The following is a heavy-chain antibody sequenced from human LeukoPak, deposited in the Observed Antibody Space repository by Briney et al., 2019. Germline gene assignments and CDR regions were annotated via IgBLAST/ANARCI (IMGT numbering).Heavy chain of an antibody. J-gene: IGHJ4*02. V-gene: IGHV4-59*08. D-gene: IGHD6-25*01. CDR3: ARQPAADPHTRYFFDY. CDR1: GGSISSYY. CDR2: VYATGTT. Sequence: KPSETLSLTCTVSGGSISSYYWSWIRQPPGKGLEWIGFVYATGTTNYNPSLKSRLSISVDSSKNQFSLNLSSVTAADTAVYYCARQPAADPHTRYFFDYWGQGTLVSVSS.